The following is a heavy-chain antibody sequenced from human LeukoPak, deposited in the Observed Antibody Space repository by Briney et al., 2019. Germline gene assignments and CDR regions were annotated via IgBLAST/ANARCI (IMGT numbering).Heavy chain of an antibody. J-gene: IGHJ5*02. V-gene: IGHV1-18*01. CDR1: GYTFTSYG. D-gene: IGHD6-19*01. Sequence: ASVKVSCKASGYTFTSYGISWVRQAPGQGLEWMGWISAYNGNTNYAQKLQGRVTMTTDTATSTAYMELRSLRSDDTAVYYCARAGIAVAGTRGLNWFDPWGQGTLVTVSS. CDR3: ARAGIAVAGTRGLNWFDP. CDR2: ISAYNGNT.